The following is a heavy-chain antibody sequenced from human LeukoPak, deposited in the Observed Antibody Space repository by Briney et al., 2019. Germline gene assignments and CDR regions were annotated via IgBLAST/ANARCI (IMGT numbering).Heavy chain of an antibody. Sequence: GGSLRLSCSASGFTFSTYDTNWVRQAPGKGLEWVSSITSRSKYIYYADSVRGRFTISRDNVNNLLFLQMDSLRAEDTAVYYCARYVGPNIAVAGSDYWGQGTLVTVSS. CDR3: ARYVGPNIAVAGSDY. CDR2: ITSRSKYI. CDR1: GFTFSTYD. D-gene: IGHD6-19*01. J-gene: IGHJ4*02. V-gene: IGHV3-21*01.